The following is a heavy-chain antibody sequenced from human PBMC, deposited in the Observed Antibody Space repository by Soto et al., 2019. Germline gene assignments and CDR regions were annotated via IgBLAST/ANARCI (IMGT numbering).Heavy chain of an antibody. CDR1: GYTFTGYY. V-gene: IGHV1-2*02. D-gene: IGHD2-2*01. J-gene: IGHJ6*02. Sequence: ASVKVSCKASGYTFTGYYMHWVRQAPGQGLEWMGWINPNSGGTNYAQKFQGRVTMTRDTSISTAYMELSRLRPDDTAVFYCARAREAIVIVSAAMHRDSYYYAMDVWGQGTTVTVSS. CDR3: ARAREAIVIVSAAMHRDSYYYAMDV. CDR2: INPNSGGT.